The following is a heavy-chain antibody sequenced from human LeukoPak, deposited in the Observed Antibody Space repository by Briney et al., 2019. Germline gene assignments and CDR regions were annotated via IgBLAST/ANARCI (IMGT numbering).Heavy chain of an antibody. J-gene: IGHJ6*03. V-gene: IGHV1-46*01. D-gene: IGHD4-11*01. CDR3: ARDRDYSDYYYYMDV. CDR1: GYTFTSYY. CDR2: INPSGGSA. Sequence: ASVKVSCKASGYTFTSYYMHWVRQAPGQGLEWMGIINPSGGSASYAQKFQGRVTMARDTSTSTVYMELSSLRSEDTAVYYCARDRDYSDYYYYMDVWGKGTTVTVSS.